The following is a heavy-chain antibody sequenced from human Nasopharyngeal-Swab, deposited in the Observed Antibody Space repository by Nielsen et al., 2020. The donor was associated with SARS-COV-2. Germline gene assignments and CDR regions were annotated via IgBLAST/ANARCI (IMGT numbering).Heavy chain of an antibody. CDR1: GFTFSSFW. CDR3: ARDHLMTVTIPYYYYGMDV. J-gene: IGHJ6*02. D-gene: IGHD4-11*01. V-gene: IGHV3-21*01. CDR2: ISSSSSYI. Sequence: GESLKISCVGTGFTFSSFWMNWVRQSPGKGLEWVSSISSSSSYIYYADSVKGRFTISRDNAKNSLYLQMNSLRAEDTAVYYCARDHLMTVTIPYYYYGMDVWGQGTTVTVSS.